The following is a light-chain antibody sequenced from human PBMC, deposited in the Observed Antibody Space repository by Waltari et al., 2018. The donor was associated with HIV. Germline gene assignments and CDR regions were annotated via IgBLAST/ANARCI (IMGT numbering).Light chain of an antibody. J-gene: IGKJ5*01. CDR1: QGISDY. V-gene: IGKV1-16*01. Sequence: DIQMTQSPSSLSASVGDSVTITCRESQGISDYVAWFQQKPGKAPKSLIYDASRLHSAVPSRFSGSGSGIDFTLTINSLQPEDSATYYCQQYNYLPLTFGQGTRLEIK. CDR2: DAS. CDR3: QQYNYLPLT.